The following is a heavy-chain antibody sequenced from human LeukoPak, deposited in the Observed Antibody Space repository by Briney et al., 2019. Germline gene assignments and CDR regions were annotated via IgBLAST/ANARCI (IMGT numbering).Heavy chain of an antibody. J-gene: IGHJ4*02. V-gene: IGHV4-30-2*01. D-gene: IGHD3-10*01. CDR1: GSAVSSDDHF. Sequence: SETLSLTCAVSGSAVSSDDHFWSWIRQPPGRGLEWIGYIYHRGSTSYNPSLRSRVTVSLDKSRNQFSLNLYSVTAADTAVYYCGRDWNGSGSQIDYWGQGTLVTVSS. CDR3: GRDWNGSGSQIDY. CDR2: IYHRGST.